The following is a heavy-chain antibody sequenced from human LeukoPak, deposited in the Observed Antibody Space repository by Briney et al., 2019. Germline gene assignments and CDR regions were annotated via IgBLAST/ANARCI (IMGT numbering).Heavy chain of an antibody. CDR1: GDSISSGSYY. D-gene: IGHD6-13*01. V-gene: IGHV4-61*02. CDR3: ASRHSKQQPYYYYMDI. J-gene: IGHJ6*03. CDR2: IYSNGDT. Sequence: SETLSLTCTVSGDSISSGSYYWSWIRQPAGKGLERIGRIYSNGDTKFNPSLKSRVTISLDTSKNQFSLKLSSATAADTAVYYCASRHSKQQPYYYYMDIWGKGTTVTVSS.